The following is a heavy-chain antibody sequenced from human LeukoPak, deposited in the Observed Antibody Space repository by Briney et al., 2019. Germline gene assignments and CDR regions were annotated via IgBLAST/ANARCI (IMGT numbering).Heavy chain of an antibody. CDR3: SRDRDQQLVWSWFDP. D-gene: IGHD6-13*01. V-gene: IGHV3-30*04. Sequence: GGSLRLSCAASGFNFSSYALHWVRQAPGKGLQWVAVTSSDGSKTYYARSVKGRFTISRDTSESTAYLQMNSLRPEDTAVYYCSRDRDQQLVWSWFDPWGQGTLVTVSS. J-gene: IGHJ5*02. CDR1: GFNFSSYA. CDR2: TSSDGSKT.